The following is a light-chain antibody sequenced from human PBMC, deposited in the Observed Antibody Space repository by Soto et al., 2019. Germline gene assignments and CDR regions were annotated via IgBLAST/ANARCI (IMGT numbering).Light chain of an antibody. CDR3: QQYGGLPRT. V-gene: IGKV3-20*01. J-gene: IGKJ1*01. CDR1: QSMKKNY. CDR2: GAS. Sequence: EVVLTQSPGTLSLSPGESAILSCRASQSMKKNYLAWFQQKPGQAPRLLICGASNRATGITDRVRGSGSGTDFTLAISRLEPEDFAVYYCQQYGGLPRTFGQGTKVEIK.